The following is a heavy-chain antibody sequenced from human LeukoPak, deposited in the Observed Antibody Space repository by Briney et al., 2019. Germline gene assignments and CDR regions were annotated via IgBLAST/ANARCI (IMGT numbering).Heavy chain of an antibody. J-gene: IGHJ1*01. D-gene: IGHD3-22*01. CDR2: IVVGSGNT. CDR3: AADPYYDSSGTAQH. Sequence: SVKVSCKASGFTFTSSAMQWVRQARGQRLEWIGWIVVGSGNTNYAQKFQERVTITRDMSTSTAYMELSSQRSEDTAVYYCAADPYYDSSGTAQHWGQGTLVTVSS. CDR1: GFTFTSSA. V-gene: IGHV1-58*02.